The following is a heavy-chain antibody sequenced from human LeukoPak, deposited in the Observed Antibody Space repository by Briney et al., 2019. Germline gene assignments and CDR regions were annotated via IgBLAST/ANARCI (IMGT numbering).Heavy chain of an antibody. CDR2: IHYTGST. CDR1: GASISSYY. J-gene: IGHJ5*02. D-gene: IGHD4/OR15-4a*01. Sequence: SETLSLTCTVSGASISSYYWSWIRQSPGKGLEWIGYIHYTGSTNYNPSLKSRVTISVDTSKNQFSLKLSSVTAADTAVYYCATRLFNGWFAPWGQGTLVTVSS. CDR3: ATRLFNGWFAP. V-gene: IGHV4-59*01.